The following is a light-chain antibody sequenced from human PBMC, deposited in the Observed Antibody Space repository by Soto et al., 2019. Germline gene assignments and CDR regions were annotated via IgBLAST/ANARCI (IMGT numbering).Light chain of an antibody. V-gene: IGKV3-15*01. CDR1: QSININ. J-gene: IGKJ4*01. CDR2: DAS. CDR3: HQYYSWPLT. Sequence: EIVMTQSPATLSVSPGERATLSCRASQSININLAWYQQKFGQAPRLLIFDASTRATGIPVTFSGSGSGTEFTLTISGLQSEDFAVYYCHQYYSWPLTFGGGTKLEIK.